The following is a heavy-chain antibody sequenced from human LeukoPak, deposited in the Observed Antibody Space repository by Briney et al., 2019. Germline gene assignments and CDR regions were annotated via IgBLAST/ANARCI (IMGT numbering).Heavy chain of an antibody. Sequence: PGGSLSLSCAASGFSFNSDWVDWVRQAPGKGLEWVDNINQEESEKNYLDSVKGRFTISRDNAQNSLYLQMNGLRVEDTAVYYCRRRLDDWRQGTRVTVSS. CDR2: INQEESEK. V-gene: IGHV3-7*01. D-gene: IGHD3-16*01. CDR1: GFSFNSDW. J-gene: IGHJ4*02. CDR3: RRRLDD.